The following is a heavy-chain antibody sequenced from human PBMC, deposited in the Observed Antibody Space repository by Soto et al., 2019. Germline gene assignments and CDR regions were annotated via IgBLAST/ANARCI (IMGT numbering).Heavy chain of an antibody. V-gene: IGHV3-15*07. J-gene: IGHJ3*02. CDR2: IKSKTDGGTT. CDR1: GFTFSNAW. CDR3: TTDSKISEYSSSVLDAFDI. Sequence: GGSLRLSCAASGFTFSNAWMNWVRQAPGKGLEWVGRIKSKTDGGTTDYAAPVKGRFTISRDDSKNTLYLQMNSLKTEDTAVYYCTTDSKISEYSSSVLDAFDIWGQGTMVTVSS. D-gene: IGHD6-6*01.